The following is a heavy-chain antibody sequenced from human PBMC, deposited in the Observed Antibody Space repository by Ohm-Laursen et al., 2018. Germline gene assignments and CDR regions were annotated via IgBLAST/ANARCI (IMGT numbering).Heavy chain of an antibody. D-gene: IGHD4/OR15-4a*01. CDR3: ARDLGATNWFDP. CDR1: GFTFSSYW. J-gene: IGHJ5*02. V-gene: IGHV3-74*01. CDR2: INSDGSST. Sequence: SLRLSCTASGFTFSSYWMSWVRQAPGKGLVWVSHINSDGSSTHYADSVKGRFTISRDNAKNTLYLQMNSLRAEDTAVYYCARDLGATNWFDPWGQGTLVTVSS.